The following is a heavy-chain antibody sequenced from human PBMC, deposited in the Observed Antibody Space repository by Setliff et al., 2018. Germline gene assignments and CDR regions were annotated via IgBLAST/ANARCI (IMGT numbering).Heavy chain of an antibody. CDR3: ARTCSGSGCYAGLES. V-gene: IGHV3-33*08. Sequence: GGSLRLSCATSGFTFQSYAMIWVRQAPGKGLEWVAVIWDDGGNKYHADSVKGRFTISRDNSKNTLYLQMNSLRPEDTAVYYCARTCSGSGCYAGLESWGQGTPVTVSS. J-gene: IGHJ4*02. D-gene: IGHD2-15*01. CDR2: IWDDGGNK. CDR1: GFTFQSYA.